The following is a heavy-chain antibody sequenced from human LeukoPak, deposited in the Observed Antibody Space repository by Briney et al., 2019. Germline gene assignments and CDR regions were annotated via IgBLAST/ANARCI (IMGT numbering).Heavy chain of an antibody. D-gene: IGHD2-2*01. CDR1: GYTFTGYY. CDR3: ARERYCSSTSCYGGSDYFDY. J-gene: IGHJ4*02. CDR2: INPNSGGT. V-gene: IGHV1-2*02. Sequence: ASVKVSCKASGYTFTGYYMHWVRQAPGQGLEWMGWINPNSGGTNYAQKFQGRVTMTRDTSISTAYMELSRLRSDDTAVYYCARERYCSSTSCYGGSDYFDYWGQGTLVTVSS.